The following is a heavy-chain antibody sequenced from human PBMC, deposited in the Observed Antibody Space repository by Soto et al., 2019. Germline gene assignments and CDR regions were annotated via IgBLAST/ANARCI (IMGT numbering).Heavy chain of an antibody. Sequence: QMQLVQSGAEVKRRGSSVTFSCKASGDTFCGCPVNWVRLAPGEGVARTGRIIPVYGTTNDEQSFEGRVTFTADESTKRDYMELRGPLSADTDVYYCARDGVCGELKYWGPGTLVTVSS. CDR2: IIPVYGTT. CDR1: GDTFCGCP. J-gene: IGHJ4*02. CDR3: ARDGVCGELKY. D-gene: IGHD2-8*01. V-gene: IGHV1-69*18.